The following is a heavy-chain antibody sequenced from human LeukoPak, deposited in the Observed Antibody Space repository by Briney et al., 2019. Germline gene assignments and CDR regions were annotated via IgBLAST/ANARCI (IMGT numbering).Heavy chain of an antibody. Sequence: AGGSLRLSCAASGFTFSSYSMNWVRQAPGKGLEWVSSISSSSSYIYYAASVKGRFTISRDNAKNSLYLQMNSLRAEDTAVYYCARGYCSGGSCYGTFDYWGQGTLVTVSS. V-gene: IGHV3-21*01. CDR3: ARGYCSGGSCYGTFDY. D-gene: IGHD2-15*01. J-gene: IGHJ4*02. CDR1: GFTFSSYS. CDR2: ISSSSSYI.